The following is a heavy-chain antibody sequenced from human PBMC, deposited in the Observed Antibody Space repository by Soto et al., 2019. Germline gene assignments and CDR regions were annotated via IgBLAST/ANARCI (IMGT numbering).Heavy chain of an antibody. J-gene: IGHJ4*02. D-gene: IGHD3-16*01. CDR1: GGPITTYY. CDR2: IYHSGTT. V-gene: IGHV4-59*08. Sequence: SETLSLTCTVSGGPITTYYWSWIRQPPGKGLEWIGYIYHSGTTSYNPSPKSRVTISVDTAKNQCSLKLSSVTAANPAVSCFSGLRQRLNNDFDYWGQVPLVKXSS. CDR3: SGLRQRLNNDFDY.